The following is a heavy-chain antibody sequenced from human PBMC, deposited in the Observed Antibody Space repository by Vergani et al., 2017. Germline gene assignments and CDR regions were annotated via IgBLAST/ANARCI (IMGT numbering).Heavy chain of an antibody. V-gene: IGHV1-18*01. D-gene: IGHD3-16*01. CDR2: ISAYNGNT. CDR1: GYTFTSYG. CDR3: ARDPRYDYVWGSDGLGYFDY. J-gene: IGHJ4*02. Sequence: QVQLVQSGAEVKKPGASVKVSCKASGYTFTSYGISWVRQAPGQGLEWRGWISAYNGNTNYAQKLQGRVTKTTDTSASTSYMELRSLRSDDTAVYYCARDPRYDYVWGSDGLGYFDYWGQGTLVTVSS.